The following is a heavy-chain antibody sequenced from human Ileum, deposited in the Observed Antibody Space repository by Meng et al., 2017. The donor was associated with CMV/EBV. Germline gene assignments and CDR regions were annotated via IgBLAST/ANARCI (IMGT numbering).Heavy chain of an antibody. D-gene: IGHD4-17*01. Sequence: SGFSLASPAEGVGWIRQPPGKALEWIAILYWDGDRRLSPSLRNRLTITKDTSKNQVVLTLTNMDPADTGTYYCAHRPTTVSFYWYFDVWGRGTLVTVSS. CDR2: LYWDGDR. J-gene: IGHJ2*01. CDR1: GFSLASPAEG. V-gene: IGHV2-5*02. CDR3: AHRPTTVSFYWYFDV.